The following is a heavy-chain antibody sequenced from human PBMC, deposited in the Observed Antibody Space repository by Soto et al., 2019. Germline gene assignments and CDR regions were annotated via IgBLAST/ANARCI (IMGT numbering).Heavy chain of an antibody. Sequence: ASVKVSCKASGYTFTGYYMHWARQAPGQGLEWMGWINPNSGGTNYAQKFQGRVTISADKSISSAYLQWSSLRASDTAMYYCARGGVSTRTFDYWGQGTPVTVSS. J-gene: IGHJ4*02. V-gene: IGHV1-2*02. D-gene: IGHD3-3*01. CDR1: GYTFTGYY. CDR3: ARGGVSTRTFDY. CDR2: INPNSGGT.